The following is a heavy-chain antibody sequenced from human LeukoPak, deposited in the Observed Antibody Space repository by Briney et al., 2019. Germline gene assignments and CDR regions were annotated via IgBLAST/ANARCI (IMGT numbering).Heavy chain of an antibody. D-gene: IGHD2-8*01. J-gene: IGHJ6*03. V-gene: IGHV4-39*01. CDR1: GGSISSSSYY. Sequence: PSETLSLTCTVSGGSISSSSYYWGWIRQPPGKGLEWIGSIYYSGSTYYNPSLKSRVTISVDTSKNQFSLKLSSVTAADTAVYYCARGLYLISYYYYYYMDVWGKGTTVTVSS. CDR3: ARGLYLISYYYYYYMDV. CDR2: IYYSGST.